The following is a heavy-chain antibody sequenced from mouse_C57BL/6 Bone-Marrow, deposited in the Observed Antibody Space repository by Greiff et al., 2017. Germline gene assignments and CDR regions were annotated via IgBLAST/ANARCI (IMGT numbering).Heavy chain of an antibody. D-gene: IGHD2-5*01. CDR1: GYTFTSYW. J-gene: IGHJ2*01. V-gene: IGHV1-53*01. CDR3: ARYYYSNGYFDY. CDR2: INPCTGGT. Sequence: QVQLQQPGTELVKPGASVKLSCKASGYTFTSYWMHWVKQRPGQGLEWIGNINPCTGGTNYNEKFKSKATLTVDTSSSTAYMQLSSLTSEDSAVYYCARYYYSNGYFDYWGQGTTLTVSS.